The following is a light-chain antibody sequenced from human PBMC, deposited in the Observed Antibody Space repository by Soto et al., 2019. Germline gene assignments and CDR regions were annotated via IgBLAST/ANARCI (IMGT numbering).Light chain of an antibody. CDR3: HQRSNWPFA. V-gene: IGKV3-11*01. CDR2: DAS. J-gene: IGKJ5*01. Sequence: EIVLTQSPATLSLSPGERATLSCRASQSVSSYLAWYQQKPGQAPRLLIYDASNRATGVPGRFSGSGSATDFTLTINSLEPEDFAVYYCHQRSNWPFAFGQGTRLDI. CDR1: QSVSSY.